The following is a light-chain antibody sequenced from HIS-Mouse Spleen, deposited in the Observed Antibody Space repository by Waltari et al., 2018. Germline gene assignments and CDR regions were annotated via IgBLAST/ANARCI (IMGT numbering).Light chain of an antibody. CDR2: SNT. J-gene: IGLJ3*02. CDR1: SPNTGRNT. CDR3: AAWDDSLNGWV. V-gene: IGLV1-44*01. Sequence: QSVLTQPPSASGTPGQRVTISCSGSSPNTGRNTVNWYQQPPGTAPKLLIYSNTQRPSGVPDRFSGSKSGTSASLAISGLQSEDEADYYCAAWDDSLNGWVFGGGTKLTVL.